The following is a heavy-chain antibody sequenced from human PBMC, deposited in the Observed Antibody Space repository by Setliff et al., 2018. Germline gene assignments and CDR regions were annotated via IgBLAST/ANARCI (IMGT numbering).Heavy chain of an antibody. D-gene: IGHD6-13*01. J-gene: IGHJ4*02. CDR1: GFTFSSYA. CDR2: ISGSGGST. V-gene: IGHV3-23*01. Sequence: HPGGSLRLSCAASGFTFSSYAMSWVRQAPGKGLEWVSAISGSGGSTYYADSVKGRFTISRDNSKNTLYLQMNSLRAEDTAVYYCAKDPRQQGKGYYFDYWGQGTLVTVSS. CDR3: AKDPRQQGKGYYFDY.